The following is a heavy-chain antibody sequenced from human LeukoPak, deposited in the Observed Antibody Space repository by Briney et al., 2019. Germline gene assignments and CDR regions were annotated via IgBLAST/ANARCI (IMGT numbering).Heavy chain of an antibody. Sequence: GESLKISCKGSGYSFTNYWIGWVRQMPGKGLEWMGIIYPGDSDTRYSPSFQGQVTISADKSISTAYLQWSSLKASDTAMYYCARVGKGIAVAGTRFDYWGQGTLVTVSS. CDR3: ARVGKGIAVAGTRFDY. D-gene: IGHD6-19*01. CDR2: IYPGDSDT. V-gene: IGHV5-51*01. CDR1: GYSFTNYW. J-gene: IGHJ4*02.